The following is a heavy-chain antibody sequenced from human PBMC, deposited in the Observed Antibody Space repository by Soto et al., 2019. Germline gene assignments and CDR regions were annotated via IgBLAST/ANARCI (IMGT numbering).Heavy chain of an antibody. CDR2: IIPIFGTA. CDR1: GGTFSSYA. V-gene: IGHV1-69*13. CDR3: ASSREGSYYFDY. Sequence: SVKVSCKASGGTFSSYAISWVRQAPGQGLEWMGGIIPIFGTANYAQKFQGRVTITADESTSTAYMELSSLRSEDTAVYYCASSREGSYYFDYWGQGTLVTVSS. D-gene: IGHD1-26*01. J-gene: IGHJ4*02.